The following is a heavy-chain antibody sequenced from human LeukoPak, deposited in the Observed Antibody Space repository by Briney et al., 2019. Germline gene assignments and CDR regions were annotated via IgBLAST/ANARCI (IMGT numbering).Heavy chain of an antibody. CDR3: ARDRGKLRYLDL. CDR1: GFAFNTQA. CDR2: MSLDGSSI. V-gene: IGHV3-30*15. Sequence: GRSLRLSCVASGFAFNTQAMHWVRQAPGKGLEWLAVMSLDGSSIYYADSVRGRFTISRDNSKNTLFPQMSSLRVEDTAVYYCARDRGKLRYLDLWGQGTLLTVSS. J-gene: IGHJ4*02. D-gene: IGHD3-9*01.